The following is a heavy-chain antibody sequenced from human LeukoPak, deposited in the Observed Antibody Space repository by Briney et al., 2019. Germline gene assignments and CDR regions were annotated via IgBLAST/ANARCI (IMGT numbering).Heavy chain of an antibody. CDR2: MYYSGST. CDR1: GGSISRGGYH. Sequence: TLSLTCSVSGGSISRGGYHWSWIRQHPGKGLEWIAYMYYSGSTYYNPSLKSRVTMSADTSKNQLSLKLSSVTAADTAVYYCARPYYYDSRIDPWGQGILVTVSS. J-gene: IGHJ5*02. CDR3: ARPYYYDSRIDP. V-gene: IGHV4-30-4*08. D-gene: IGHD3-22*01.